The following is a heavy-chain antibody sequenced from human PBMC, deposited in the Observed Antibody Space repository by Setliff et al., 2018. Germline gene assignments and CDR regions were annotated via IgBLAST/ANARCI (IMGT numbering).Heavy chain of an antibody. V-gene: IGHV3-23*01. CDR3: AKSSGSSSSTNLEY. J-gene: IGHJ4*02. CDR1: GFTFSGSA. Sequence: GSLRLSCAASGFTFSGSAMGWVRQTPGKGLEWVSGINNIGTGTYYADSVKGRFTISRDNAKNTLYLQMNSLRREDTAVYYCAKSSGSSSSTNLEYLGPGTLVTVSS. D-gene: IGHD6-6*01. CDR2: INNIGTGT.